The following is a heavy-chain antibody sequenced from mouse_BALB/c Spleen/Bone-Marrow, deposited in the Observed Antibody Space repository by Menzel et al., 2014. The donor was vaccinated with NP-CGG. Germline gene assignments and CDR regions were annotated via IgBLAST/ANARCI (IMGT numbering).Heavy chain of an antibody. J-gene: IGHJ2*02. CDR2: INPDSSTI. D-gene: IGHD2-1*01. CDR1: GFDFSGYW. V-gene: IGHV4-1*02. CDR3: ARLYGNYVFDY. Sequence: VLLKESGGGLVQPGGSLKLSCAASGFDFSGYWMNWVRQAPGKGLEWIGEINPDSSTINYTPSLKDKFIISRDNAKNTLYLQMTKVRSEDTALYYCARLYGNYVFDYWGQGTSLTVSS.